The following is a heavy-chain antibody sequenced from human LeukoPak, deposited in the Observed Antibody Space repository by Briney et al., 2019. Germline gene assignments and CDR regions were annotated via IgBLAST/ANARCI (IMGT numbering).Heavy chain of an antibody. CDR1: GFTFSSYA. D-gene: IGHD6-13*01. J-gene: IGHJ4*02. CDR3: VKDGGYSSSCYYFDY. V-gene: IGHV3-23*01. CDR2: ISARGGST. Sequence: GVSLRLSCAASGFTFSSYAMSWVRQTPGRGLEWVSGISARGGSTYYADSVKGRFIISRENSKNTLYLQMSSLRAEDTAIYYCVKDGGYSSSCYYFDYWGQGTLVTVSS.